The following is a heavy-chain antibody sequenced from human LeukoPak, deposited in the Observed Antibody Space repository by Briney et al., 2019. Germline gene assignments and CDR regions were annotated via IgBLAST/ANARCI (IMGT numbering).Heavy chain of an antibody. Sequence: GGSLRLSCTASGVTFKDAWMSWVRQAAGKGLEWVSGISGSGGGTFYGASAKGRFTISGDNSRNTLYLQMNNLRAEDTATYYCARAFYCTNGVCSSSGDHWGQGTLVTVSS. CDR3: ARAFYCTNGVCSSSGDH. J-gene: IGHJ4*02. CDR1: GVTFKDAW. CDR2: ISGSGGGT. D-gene: IGHD2-8*01. V-gene: IGHV3-23*01.